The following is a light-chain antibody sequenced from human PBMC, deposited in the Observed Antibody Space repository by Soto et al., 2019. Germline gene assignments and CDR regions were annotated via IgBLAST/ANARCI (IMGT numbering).Light chain of an antibody. Sequence: EIVLTQSPTTLSLSPGERATLSCRASQSVSSYLAWYQQKAGQAPRLLIYDASNRATDIPARFSGSESGTDFSLTISSLEPKDLAVYYCQQRSNWPPTWTFGQGTKVEIK. CDR2: DAS. CDR3: QQRSNWPPTWT. CDR1: QSVSSY. V-gene: IGKV3-11*01. J-gene: IGKJ1*01.